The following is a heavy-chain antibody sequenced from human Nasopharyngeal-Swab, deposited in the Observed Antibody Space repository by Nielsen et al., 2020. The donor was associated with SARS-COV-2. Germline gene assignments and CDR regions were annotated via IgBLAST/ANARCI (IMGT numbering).Heavy chain of an antibody. Sequence: GGSLRLSCAASGFTFSNAWMSWVRQAPGKGLEWVGRIKSKTDGGTTDYAAHVKGRFTISRDESKNTLYLQMTSLKTEDTAVYYCTTGRGYSYGNIYYFDYWGQGTLVTVSS. CDR2: IKSKTDGGTT. D-gene: IGHD5-18*01. CDR3: TTGRGYSYGNIYYFDY. J-gene: IGHJ4*02. V-gene: IGHV3-15*01. CDR1: GFTFSNAW.